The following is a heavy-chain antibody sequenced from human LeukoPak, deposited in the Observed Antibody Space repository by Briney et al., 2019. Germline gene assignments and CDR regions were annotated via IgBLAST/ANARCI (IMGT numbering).Heavy chain of an antibody. CDR1: GGSFSDYY. CDR2: INHSGST. Sequence: SETLSLTCAVYGGSFSDYYWSWIRQPPGKGLEWIGEINHSGSTNYNPSLKSRVTISVDRSKNQFSLKLSSVTAADTAVYYCARVRYYGSGSYYTFDYWGQGTLVTVSS. J-gene: IGHJ4*02. D-gene: IGHD3-10*01. CDR3: ARVRYYGSGSYYTFDY. V-gene: IGHV4-34*01.